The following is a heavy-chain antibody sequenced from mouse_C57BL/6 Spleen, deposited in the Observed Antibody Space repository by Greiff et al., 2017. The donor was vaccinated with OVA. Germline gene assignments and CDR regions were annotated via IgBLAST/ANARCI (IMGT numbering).Heavy chain of an antibody. D-gene: IGHD6-1*01. CDR2: IGSGGSYT. CDR1: GFTFSSYG. J-gene: IGHJ4*01. V-gene: IGHV5-6*01. Sequence: EVQRVESGGDLVKPGGSLKLSCAASGFTFSSYGMSWVRQTPDQRLEWVATIGSGGSYTYYPDSVKGRFTITRDNAKNTLYLQMSSLKAEDTAMYYCARRGGNALDYWGQGTSVTVSS. CDR3: ARRGGNALDY.